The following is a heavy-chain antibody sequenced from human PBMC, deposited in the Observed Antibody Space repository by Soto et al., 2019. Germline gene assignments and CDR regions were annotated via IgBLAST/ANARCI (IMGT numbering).Heavy chain of an antibody. CDR1: GFTFSSYW. J-gene: IGHJ6*02. V-gene: IGHV3-74*01. D-gene: IGHD3-10*01. Sequence: GGSLRLSCAASGFTFSSYWMHWFRQAPGKGLVWVSRINSDGSSTSYADSVKGRFTISRDNAKNTLYLQMNSLRAEDTAVYYCARGGPVLLWFGELSGYYYYGMDVWGQGTTVTVSS. CDR2: INSDGSST. CDR3: ARGGPVLLWFGELSGYYYYGMDV.